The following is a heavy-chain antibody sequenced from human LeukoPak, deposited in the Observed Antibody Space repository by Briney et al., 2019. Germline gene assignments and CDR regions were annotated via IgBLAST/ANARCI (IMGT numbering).Heavy chain of an antibody. CDR1: GFTFSSYE. V-gene: IGHV3-48*03. CDR2: ISSSGSTI. D-gene: IGHD5-24*01. CDR3: ARMMAGRGFDY. Sequence: GGSLRLSCAASGFTFSSYEMNWVRQAPGKGLEWVSYISSSGSTIYYADSVKGRFTISRDNAKNSLYLQMNSLRAEDTAVYYCARMMAGRGFDYWGQGTLVTVSS. J-gene: IGHJ4*02.